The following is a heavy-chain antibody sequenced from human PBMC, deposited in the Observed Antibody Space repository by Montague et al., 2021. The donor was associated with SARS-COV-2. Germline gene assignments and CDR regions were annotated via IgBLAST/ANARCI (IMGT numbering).Heavy chain of an antibody. CDR1: GGSISSSSYY. J-gene: IGHJ3*02. CDR3: TRRLSGYDRDDAFDI. V-gene: IGHV4-39*01. D-gene: IGHD5-12*01. CDR2: IYYSGST. Sequence: SETLSLTCTVSGGSISSSSYYWGWIRQPPGKGLEWIGSIYYSGSTYYNPSLKSRVTISVDTSKNQFSLKLSSVTAADTAVYYCTRRLSGYDRDDAFDIWGQGTMDTVSS.